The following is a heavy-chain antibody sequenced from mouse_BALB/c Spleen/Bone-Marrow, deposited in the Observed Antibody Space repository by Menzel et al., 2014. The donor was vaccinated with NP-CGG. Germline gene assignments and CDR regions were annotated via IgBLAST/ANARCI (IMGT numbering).Heavy chain of an antibody. V-gene: IGHV1-69*02. CDR1: GHTFTSYW. CDR3: AITTVVATGDY. D-gene: IGHD1-1*01. J-gene: IGHJ2*01. Sequence: QVQLQQSGAELVKPGASVKLSCKASGHTFTSYWMHWVKQRPGQGLEWIGEIDPSDSYTNYNQKFKGKATLTVDKSSSTAYMQLSSLTSEDSAVYYCAITTVVATGDYWGQGTTLTVSS. CDR2: IDPSDSYT.